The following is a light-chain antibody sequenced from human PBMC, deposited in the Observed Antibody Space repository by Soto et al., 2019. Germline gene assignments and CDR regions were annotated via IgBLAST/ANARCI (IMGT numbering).Light chain of an antibody. CDR1: NSDIGGFKY. CDR2: EVS. V-gene: IGLV2-14*01. Sequence: QSALTQPASVSGSPGQSITISCSGTNSDIGGFKYVSWYQHHPGKAPKLIIYEVSNRPSGVSYRFSGSKSGNTASLIISGLQVEDEADYYCSSYASGDTLYVFGTGTKVTVL. CDR3: SSYASGDTLYV. J-gene: IGLJ1*01.